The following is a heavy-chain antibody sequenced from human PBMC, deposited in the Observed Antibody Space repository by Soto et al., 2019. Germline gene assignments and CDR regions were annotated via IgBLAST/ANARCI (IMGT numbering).Heavy chain of an antibody. CDR1: GFTFSDHY. Sequence: EVQLVESGGGLVQPGGSLRLSCAASGFTFSDHYMDWVRQAPGKGLEWVGRTRNKANSYTTEYAASVKGRFTISRDDSKNSLYLQMNSLKTEDTAVYYCAREMIVVVIKTNAFDIWGQGTMVTVSS. CDR3: AREMIVVVIKTNAFDI. V-gene: IGHV3-72*01. CDR2: TRNKANSYTT. D-gene: IGHD3-22*01. J-gene: IGHJ3*02.